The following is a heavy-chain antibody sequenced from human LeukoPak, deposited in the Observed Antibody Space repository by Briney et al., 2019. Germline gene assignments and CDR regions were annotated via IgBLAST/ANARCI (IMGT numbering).Heavy chain of an antibody. CDR2: IYPGDSDT. V-gene: IGHV5-51*01. J-gene: IGHJ3*02. CDR3: ARRVRIAVAGTGAFDI. Sequence: GESLKISCKGSGYSFTSYWIGWVRQMPGKGLEWMGIIYPGDSDTRYSPSFQGQVTISADKSISTAYLQWSSLKASDTAMYYCARRVRIAVAGTGAFDIWGQGTMVTVSS. D-gene: IGHD6-19*01. CDR1: GYSFTSYW.